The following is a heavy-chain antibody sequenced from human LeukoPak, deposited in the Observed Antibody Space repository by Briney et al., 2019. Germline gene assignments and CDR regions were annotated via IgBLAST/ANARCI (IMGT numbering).Heavy chain of an antibody. CDR2: ISYDGSNK. CDR1: GFTFSSYA. Sequence: GGSLRLSCAASGFTFSSYAMHWVRQAPGKGLEWVAVISYDGSNKYYADSVKGRFTISRDNSKNTLYLQMNSLRAEDTAVYYCAREGYYDSGLDYWGQGTLVTVSS. J-gene: IGHJ4*02. V-gene: IGHV3-30*14. D-gene: IGHD3-22*01. CDR3: AREGYYDSGLDY.